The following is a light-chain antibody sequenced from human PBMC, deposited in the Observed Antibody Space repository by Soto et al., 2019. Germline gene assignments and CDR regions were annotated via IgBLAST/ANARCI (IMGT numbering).Light chain of an antibody. V-gene: IGKV3-15*01. Sequence: EIVMTQSPATLSVPPGERATLSCRASQSVSTNFAWYQQRPGQAPRLLFYGAPIRATAVPARFTASGSGTEFTLTISSLQSEDFAVYYCQQYNTWPRTFGQGTKVDIK. CDR3: QQYNTWPRT. CDR2: GAP. J-gene: IGKJ1*01. CDR1: QSVSTN.